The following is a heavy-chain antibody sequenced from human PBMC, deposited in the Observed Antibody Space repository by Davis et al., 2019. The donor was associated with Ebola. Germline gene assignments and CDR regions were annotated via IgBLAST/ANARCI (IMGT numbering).Heavy chain of an antibody. CDR2: IIPLLGIA. CDR1: GYRFTGYY. J-gene: IGHJ4*02. V-gene: IGHV1-69*10. CDR3: ASRDY. Sequence: SVKVSCKAFGYRFTGYYIHWVRQAPGQGLEWMGGIIPLLGIANYTQRFQGRVTITADKSTSTAYMELSSLRSEDTAVYYCASRDYWGQGTLVTVSS.